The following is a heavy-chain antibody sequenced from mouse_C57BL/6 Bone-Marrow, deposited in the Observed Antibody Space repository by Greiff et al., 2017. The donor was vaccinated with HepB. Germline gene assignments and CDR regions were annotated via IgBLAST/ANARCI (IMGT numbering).Heavy chain of an antibody. V-gene: IGHV1-80*01. CDR1: GYAFSSYW. D-gene: IGHD1-1*01. CDR3: ARLLRFLYYAMDY. J-gene: IGHJ4*01. CDR2: IYPGDGDT. Sequence: VKLVESGAELVKPGASVKISCKASGYAFSSYWMNWVKQRPGKGLEWIGQIYPGDGDTNYNGKFKGKATLTADKSSSTAYMQLSSLTSEDSAVYFCARLLRFLYYAMDYWGQGTSVTVSS.